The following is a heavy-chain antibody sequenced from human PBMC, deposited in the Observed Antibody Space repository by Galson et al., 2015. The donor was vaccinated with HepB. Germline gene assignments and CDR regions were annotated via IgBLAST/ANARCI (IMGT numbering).Heavy chain of an antibody. CDR3: AREVQVAKRGLWFGVLGY. V-gene: IGHV7-4-1*02. CDR2: INTNTGNP. CDR1: GYTFTSYA. J-gene: IGHJ4*02. D-gene: IGHD3-10*01. Sequence: SVKVSCKASGYTFTSYAMNWVRQAPGQGLEWMGWINTNTGNPTYAQGFTGRFVFSLDTSVSTAYLQISSLKAEDTAVYYCAREVQVAKRGLWFGVLGYWGQGTLVTVSS.